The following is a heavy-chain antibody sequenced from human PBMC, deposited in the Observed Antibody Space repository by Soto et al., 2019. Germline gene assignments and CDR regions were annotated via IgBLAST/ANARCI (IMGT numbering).Heavy chain of an antibody. J-gene: IGHJ4*02. V-gene: IGHV3-30-3*01. CDR3: ARDQGRSITCQLDY. CDR1: GFTFSTYA. Sequence: QVQLVESGGGVVQPGRSLRLPCAVSGFTFSTYAMHWVRQAPGKGLEWVAVISYDGSNTYYADSVKGRFTISRDNMLYLQMNSLRAEDTAVYYCARDQGRSITCQLDYWGQGTLVTVSS. D-gene: IGHD2-2*01. CDR2: ISYDGSNT.